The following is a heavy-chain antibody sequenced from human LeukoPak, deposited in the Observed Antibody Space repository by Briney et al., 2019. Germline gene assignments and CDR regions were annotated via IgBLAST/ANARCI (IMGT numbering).Heavy chain of an antibody. CDR3: ARGHYDILTGNYKWTPDY. J-gene: IGHJ4*02. CDR2: IHSGGSDI. V-gene: IGHV3-21*06. D-gene: IGHD3-9*01. Sequence: GGSLRLSCAASGFTFNTYKMNWVRQAPGRGLEWVSSIHSGGSDIYYADSVKGRFTVSRDNAKNSLFLQMNSLRAEDTALYYCARGHYDILTGNYKWTPDYWGQGTLVTISS. CDR1: GFTFNTYK.